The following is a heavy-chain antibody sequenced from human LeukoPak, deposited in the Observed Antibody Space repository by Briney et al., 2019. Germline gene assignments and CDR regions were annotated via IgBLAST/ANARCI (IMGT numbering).Heavy chain of an antibody. CDR3: ARGIAAAGIGWFDP. CDR2: IYYSGST. J-gene: IGHJ5*02. CDR1: GGSISSYY. V-gene: IGHV4-59*01. D-gene: IGHD6-13*01. Sequence: PSETLSLTCTVSGGSISSYYWSWLRQPPGKGLEWIGYIYYSGSTNYNPSLKSRVTISVDTSKNQFSLKLSSVTAADTAVYYCARGIAAAGIGWFDPWGQGTLVTVSS.